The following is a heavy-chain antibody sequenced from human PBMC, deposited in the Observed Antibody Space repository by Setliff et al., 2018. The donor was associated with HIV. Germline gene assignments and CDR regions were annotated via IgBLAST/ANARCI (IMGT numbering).Heavy chain of an antibody. CDR3: AKQYCGGDCYSDSYYYMDV. CDR1: GGSISSGHYY. D-gene: IGHD2-21*01. Sequence: SETLSLTCTVSGGSISSGHYYWSWIRQPAGKGLEWIGHIHSSGSTNYNPSLKSRVTISVDTSKNQFSLKLSSVTAADTAVYYCAKQYCGGDCYSDSYYYMDVWGKGTTVTVSS. CDR2: IHSSGST. V-gene: IGHV4-61*09. J-gene: IGHJ6*03.